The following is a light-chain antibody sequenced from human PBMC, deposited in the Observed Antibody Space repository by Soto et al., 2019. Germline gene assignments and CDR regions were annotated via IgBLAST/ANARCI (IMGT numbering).Light chain of an antibody. CDR1: SNDVGAYNY. J-gene: IGLJ1*01. Sequence: QSVLTQPASASGSPGQSITISCTGTSNDVGAYNYVSWYQQHPGKAPKLVIYEVSHRPSGISDRFSGSKSGNTASLAISGLQVEDEADYYCSSYATGSPYVFGPGTKVTVL. CDR3: SSYATGSPYV. CDR2: EVS. V-gene: IGLV2-14*01.